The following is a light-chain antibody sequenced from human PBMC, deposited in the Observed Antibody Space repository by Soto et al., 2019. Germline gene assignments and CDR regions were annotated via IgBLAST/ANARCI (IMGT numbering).Light chain of an antibody. V-gene: IGLV1-40*01. CDR3: QSYDSSLSALVV. J-gene: IGLJ2*01. CDR1: SSNIGAGYD. CDR2: GNI. Sequence: QSVLTQPPSVSGAPGQRVTISCTGSSSNIGAGYDVHWYQQFPGTAPKLLIYGNINRPSGVPDRFSGSKSGTSASLVITGLQAEDEADYCCQSYDSSLSALVVFGGGTKLTVL.